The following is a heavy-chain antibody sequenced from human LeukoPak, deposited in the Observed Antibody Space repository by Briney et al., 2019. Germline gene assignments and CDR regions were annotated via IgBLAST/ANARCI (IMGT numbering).Heavy chain of an antibody. D-gene: IGHD4-17*01. CDR1: GFTFSSYS. V-gene: IGHV3-23*01. J-gene: IGHJ4*02. Sequence: GGSLGLSCAASGFTFSSYSMNWVRQAPGKGLEWVSSINAFGARTYYADSVKGRFTISRDKSKNTLYLQMNGLRAEDSAVYYCAKVTVTTIIDYWGQGTLVTVSS. CDR3: AKVTVTTIIDY. CDR2: INAFGART.